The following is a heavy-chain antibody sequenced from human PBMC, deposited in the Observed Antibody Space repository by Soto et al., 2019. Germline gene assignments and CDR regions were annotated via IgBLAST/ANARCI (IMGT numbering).Heavy chain of an antibody. CDR3: AHRVLRTVFGLVTTTAIYFDF. V-gene: IGHV2-5*02. D-gene: IGHD3-3*01. CDR1: GFSLTTSGVG. CDR2: IYWDDDK. Sequence: QITLNESGPTVVRPTETLTLTCRFSGFSLTTSGVGVGWIRQSPGKAPEWLALIYWDDDKRYSASLKSRLPINNDTSKNQVVLTVSDLDTTDTATYYCAHRVLRTVFGLVTTTAIYFDFWGQGTPVAVSS. J-gene: IGHJ4*02.